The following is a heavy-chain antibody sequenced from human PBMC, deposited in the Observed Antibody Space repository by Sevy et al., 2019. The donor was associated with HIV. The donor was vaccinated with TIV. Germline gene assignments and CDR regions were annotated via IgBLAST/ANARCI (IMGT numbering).Heavy chain of an antibody. V-gene: IGHV1-24*01. D-gene: IGHD3-22*01. CDR3: ATGQEYYNDNSGYFDY. CDR2: FDPEDGKT. CDR1: GYTLTQLS. J-gene: IGHJ4*02. Sequence: ASVKVSCKVSGYTLTQLSMHWVRQAPGKGLEWMGGFDPEDGKTIYAQKFQGRLTMTEDTSTDTAYMQLSSLRSEDTAVYYCATGQEYYNDNSGYFDYWGQGTLVTVSS.